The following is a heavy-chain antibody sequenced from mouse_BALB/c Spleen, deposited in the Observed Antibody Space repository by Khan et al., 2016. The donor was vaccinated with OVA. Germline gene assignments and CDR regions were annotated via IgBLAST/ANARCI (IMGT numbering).Heavy chain of an antibody. CDR1: GYSITSCYV. V-gene: IGHV3-2*02. Sequence: EVKLLESGPGLVKPSQSLSLTCTVTGYSITSCYVWYLIRQFPGNQLEWMVFISYSCITCYPPSVKSRFSITRDTSKNTFFLQLTSLTTEDTATCDCARGKYYGYDLDYWGQGTTLTVSS. CDR2: ISYSCIT. D-gene: IGHD1-2*01. CDR3: ARGKYYGYDLDY. J-gene: IGHJ2*01.